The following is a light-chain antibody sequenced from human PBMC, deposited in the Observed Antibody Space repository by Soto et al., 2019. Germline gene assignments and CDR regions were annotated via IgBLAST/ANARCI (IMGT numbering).Light chain of an antibody. V-gene: IGKV3-20*01. CDR2: GAS. J-gene: IGKJ1*01. CDR3: QQYGSSGT. Sequence: ETVLTHSPCTLSLSPRERATRACIASQSVSNNYLAWYQQKPGQAPRLLIYGASNRATGIPDRFSGSGSGTDFTLTTSRLEPEDFAVYYCQQYGSSGTFGQGTKVDIK. CDR1: QSVSNNY.